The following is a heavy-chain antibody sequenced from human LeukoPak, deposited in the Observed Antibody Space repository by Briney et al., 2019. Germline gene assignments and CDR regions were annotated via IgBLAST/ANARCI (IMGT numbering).Heavy chain of an antibody. CDR3: ARRRITMIVVVRDDAFDI. CDR1: GYTFTSYG. CDR2: ISAYNGNT. D-gene: IGHD3-22*01. V-gene: IGHV1-18*01. Sequence: ASVKVSCKASGYTFTSYGISWVRQAPGQGLEWMGWISAYNGNTSYAQKLQGRVTMTTDTSTSTAYMELRSLRSDDTAVYYCARRRITMIVVVRDDAFDIWGQGTMVTVSS. J-gene: IGHJ3*02.